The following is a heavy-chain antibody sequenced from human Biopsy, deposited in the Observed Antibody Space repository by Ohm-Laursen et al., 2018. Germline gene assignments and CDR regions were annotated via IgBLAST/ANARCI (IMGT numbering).Heavy chain of an antibody. D-gene: IGHD3-22*01. V-gene: IGHV3-21*01. CDR2: ISETSSHI. CDR3: AVEYYDSSGYYNPKWFNP. Sequence: SLRLSCAASGFSVSSYDMNWVRQAPGKGLEWISYISETSSHIYDAGSVRGRFTVARDIAKNSLYLQMNSLRAEDTAFYYCAVEYYDSSGYYNPKWFNPWGQGTLVTVSS. CDR1: GFSVSSYD. J-gene: IGHJ5*02.